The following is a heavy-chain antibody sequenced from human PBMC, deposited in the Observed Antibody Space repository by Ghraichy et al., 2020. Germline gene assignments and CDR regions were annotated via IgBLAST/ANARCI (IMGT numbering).Heavy chain of an antibody. J-gene: IGHJ6*02. D-gene: IGHD6-13*01. CDR2: ISGGGGDT. CDR3: AKGIAAGTSTVSYFYDGMDV. CDR1: GFIFNSYA. Sequence: LSLTCAASGFIFNSYAMSWVRQAPGKGLEWVSAISGGGGDTYYPDSVKGRFTISRDNSKNTLFLQMNSLRVEDTALYYCAKGIAAGTSTVSYFYDGMDVWGQGTTVTVSS. V-gene: IGHV3-23*01.